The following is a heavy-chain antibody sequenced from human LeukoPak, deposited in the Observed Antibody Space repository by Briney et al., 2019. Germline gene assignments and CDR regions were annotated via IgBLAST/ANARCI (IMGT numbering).Heavy chain of an antibody. CDR1: GGSVTSTNW. J-gene: IGHJ3*02. CDR2: VHLDGRT. V-gene: IGHV4-4*02. CDR3: ARVKDYPHDAFDI. Sequence: SETLSLTCGVSGGSVTSTNWWTWVRQPPGKGLEWIGEVHLDGRTNYNPSLKSRLTMSVDLSENHISLKLTSVTAADTAVYYCARVKDYPHDAFDIWGQGTMVTVSS. D-gene: IGHD4-11*01.